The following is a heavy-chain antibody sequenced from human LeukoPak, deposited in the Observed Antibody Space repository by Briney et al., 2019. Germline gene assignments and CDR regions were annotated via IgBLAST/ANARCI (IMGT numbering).Heavy chain of an antibody. CDR2: IDRTDSYN. CDR1: GYSFTSYW. Sequence: GESLKISCKGSGYSFTSYWISRVRQMPGKGLEWMGRIDRTDSYNNYSPSFQGHVTISADKPISTAYLQWSSLKASDTAMYYCARGPAGSSWYLDYWGQGTLVTVSS. J-gene: IGHJ4*02. V-gene: IGHV5-10-1*01. D-gene: IGHD6-13*01. CDR3: ARGPAGSSWYLDY.